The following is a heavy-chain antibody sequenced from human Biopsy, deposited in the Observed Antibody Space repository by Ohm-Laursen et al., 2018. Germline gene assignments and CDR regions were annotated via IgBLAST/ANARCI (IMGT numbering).Heavy chain of an antibody. CDR1: GGSFTGHY. CDR2: ISYTGYT. V-gene: IGHV4-59*11. J-gene: IGHJ4*02. Sequence: SDTLSLTCTVSGGSFTGHYWSWIRQPPGKGLERIGQISYTGYTSYNASLKSRVTISVDTSRNHFSLRLSSLTAADTAVYYCARGSNDFGGLYFPRWGQGTLLTVSS. CDR3: ARGSNDFGGLYFPR. D-gene: IGHD4-23*01.